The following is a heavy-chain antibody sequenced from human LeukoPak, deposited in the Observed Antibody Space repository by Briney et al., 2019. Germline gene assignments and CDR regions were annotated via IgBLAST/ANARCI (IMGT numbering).Heavy chain of an antibody. D-gene: IGHD2/OR15-2a*01. CDR2: ISGDGEST. CDR1: GFTFTSYA. Sequence: GGSLRLSSAASGFTFTSYALDWGRQAPGKGLEWISVISGDGESTHYADSVKGRFTISRDNSKNTLYLQMNSVRADDTAVYYCARDEYKADAYWGQGTLVTVSS. J-gene: IGHJ4*02. CDR3: ARDEYKADAY. V-gene: IGHV3-23*01.